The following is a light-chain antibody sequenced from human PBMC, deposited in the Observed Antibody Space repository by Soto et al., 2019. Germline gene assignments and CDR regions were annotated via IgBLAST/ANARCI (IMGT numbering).Light chain of an antibody. V-gene: IGKV1-9*01. CDR3: QQYNNWPQT. Sequence: IQLTQSPSSLSASVGDRVTITCLASQGIDTYLAWYQQKPGKAPKLLIYAASTPQNGVPSRFSGSGSGTEFTLTISSLQSEDFAVYYCQQYNNWPQTFGQGTKVDIK. CDR2: AAS. J-gene: IGKJ1*01. CDR1: QGIDTY.